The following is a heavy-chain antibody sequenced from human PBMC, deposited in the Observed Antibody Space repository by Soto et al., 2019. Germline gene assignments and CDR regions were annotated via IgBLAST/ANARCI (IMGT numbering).Heavy chain of an antibody. V-gene: IGHV2-5*02. D-gene: IGHD6-19*01. J-gene: IGHJ1*01. Sequence: QITLKESGPTLVKPTQTLTLTCTFSGFSLSTSGVGVGWIRQPPGKALEWLALIYWDDDKRYSPSLKSRLTITKDTSKNQVVLTMTNMDPVDTATYYCAHRPSIAVAGSEYFQHWGQGTLVTVSS. CDR3: AHRPSIAVAGSEYFQH. CDR2: IYWDDDK. CDR1: GFSLSTSGVG.